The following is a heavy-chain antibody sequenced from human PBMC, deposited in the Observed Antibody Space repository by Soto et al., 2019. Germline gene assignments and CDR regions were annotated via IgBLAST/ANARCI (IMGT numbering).Heavy chain of an antibody. CDR1: GFTFGDYA. Sequence: GVLRLSCTASGFTFGDYAMSWFRQAPGRGLEGVGFISSKAYGGTTEYAAPVKGRFTISRDDSKSIASLQMNSLKTEVTAAYYCTRGGDYHFDYWCQGSLVTVSS. D-gene: IGHD4-17*01. J-gene: IGHJ4*02. CDR3: TRGGDYHFDY. CDR2: ISSKAYGGTT. V-gene: IGHV3-49*03.